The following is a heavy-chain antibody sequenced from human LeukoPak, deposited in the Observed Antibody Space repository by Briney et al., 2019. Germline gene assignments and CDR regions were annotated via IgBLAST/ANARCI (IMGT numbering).Heavy chain of an antibody. CDR3: ARLSYMDV. J-gene: IGHJ6*03. Sequence: SETLSLTCTVSGGSMGGYYWSWIRQPPGKGLEWIGYIYTSGSTNYNPSLKSQVTISVDTSKNQFSLKLSSVTAADTAVYYCARLSYMDVWGKGTTVTVSS. CDR2: IYTSGST. V-gene: IGHV4-4*09. CDR1: GGSMGGYY.